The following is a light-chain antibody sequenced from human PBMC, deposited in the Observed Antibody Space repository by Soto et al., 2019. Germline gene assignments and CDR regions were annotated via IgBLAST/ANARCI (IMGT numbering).Light chain of an antibody. J-gene: IGKJ4*01. CDR2: GAS. CDR3: HRNGSPPLP. Sequence: EIVLTQSPGTLSLSPGERATLSCRASQSVSSSYLAWYQQKPGQAPRLLIYGASSRATGIPDRFSGSGSGTDFILTIRSLEPEVFAVYYFHRNGSPPLPFAGGTKVRSN. CDR1: QSVSSSY. V-gene: IGKV3-20*01.